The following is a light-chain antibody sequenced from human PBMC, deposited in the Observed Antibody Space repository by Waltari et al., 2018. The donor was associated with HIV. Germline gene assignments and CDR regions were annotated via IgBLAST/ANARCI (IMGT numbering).Light chain of an antibody. CDR2: EVN. J-gene: IGLJ2*01. V-gene: IGLV2-23*02. CDR3: CSYAIGGTFV. Sequence: QSALTQPASVSGSPGQSITMSCTGTSSDVGSYNLVSWYQQHPGNAPKLIIYEVNKRPPGITNRFSGFKSGNTASLTITGLQAEDEADYHCCSYAIGGTFVFGGGTKVTVL. CDR1: SSDVGSYNL.